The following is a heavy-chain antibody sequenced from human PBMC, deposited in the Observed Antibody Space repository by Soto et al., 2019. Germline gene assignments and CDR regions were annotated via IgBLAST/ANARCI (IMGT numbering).Heavy chain of an antibody. V-gene: IGHV3-72*01. CDR2: IRRKANSYTT. J-gene: IGHJ6*02. CDR3: AMLGGWSGGSSGMDV. Sequence: EVQLVESGGGLVQPGGSLRLSCAASGLIFSDYHMDWVRQAPGKGLEWVGRIRRKANSYTTEYAASVKGRFTISRDDSKNSLDLQMNGLKSEEPAVYYCAMLGGWSGGSSGMDVWGQGTTVTVSS. CDR1: GLIFSDYH. D-gene: IGHD6-19*01.